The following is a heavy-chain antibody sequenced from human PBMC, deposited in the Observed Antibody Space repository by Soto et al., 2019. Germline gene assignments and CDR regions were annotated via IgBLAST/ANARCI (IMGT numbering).Heavy chain of an antibody. J-gene: IGHJ6*02. Sequence: GSLRLSCAVSGFTFSNYYIHWVRQAPGKGLEWVSSIRSGRDTFYADSVKGRFSISRDDATSSVSLQMSSLRGEDTAVYFCAREETAWPLAYGLDVWGQGTTVTVSS. CDR3: AREETAWPLAYGLDV. D-gene: IGHD2-21*02. CDR2: IRSGRDT. V-gene: IGHV3-21*01. CDR1: GFTFSNYY.